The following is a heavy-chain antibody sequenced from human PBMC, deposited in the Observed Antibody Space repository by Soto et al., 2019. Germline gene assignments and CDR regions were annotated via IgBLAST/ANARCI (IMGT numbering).Heavy chain of an antibody. D-gene: IGHD3-22*01. CDR3: ARHYYDSSGYEACFDY. J-gene: IGHJ4*02. CDR2: SYYSGST. V-gene: IGHV4-39*01. Sequence: PSETLSLTCTVSGGSISSSSYYLGWIRQPPGKGLEWIGSSYYSGSTYYNPSLKSRVTISVDTSKNQFSLKLSSVTAADTAVYYCARHYYDSSGYEACFDYWGQGTLVTVSS. CDR1: GGSISSSSYY.